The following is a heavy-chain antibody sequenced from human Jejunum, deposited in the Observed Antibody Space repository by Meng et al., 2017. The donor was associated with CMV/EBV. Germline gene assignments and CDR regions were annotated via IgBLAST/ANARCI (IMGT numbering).Heavy chain of an antibody. J-gene: IGHJ4*02. CDR2: IFADDTT. V-gene: IGHV3-66*02. Sequence: SLRLSCAVSGFSVSINYMSWVRQAPGKGLEWVSVIFADDTTYYVDSVKGRFSISRDNSKNTLYLQMNSLRAEDTAVYYCVRDMNPEFWGQGTLVTVSS. D-gene: IGHD2-15*01. CDR3: VRDMNPEF. CDR1: GFSVSINY.